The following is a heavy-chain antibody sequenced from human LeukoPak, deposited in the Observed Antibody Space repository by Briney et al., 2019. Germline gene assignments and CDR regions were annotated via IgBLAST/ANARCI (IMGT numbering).Heavy chain of an antibody. CDR3: ARAGCSSTSCYPHYDY. CDR2: ISSSSSTI. Sequence: GGSLRLSCAASGFTFSSYSMNWVRQAPGKGLEWVSYISSSSSTIYYADSVKGRFTISRDNAKNSLYLQMNSLRAEDTAVYYCARAGCSSTSCYPHYDYWGQGTLVTVSS. V-gene: IGHV3-48*01. D-gene: IGHD2-2*01. J-gene: IGHJ4*02. CDR1: GFTFSSYS.